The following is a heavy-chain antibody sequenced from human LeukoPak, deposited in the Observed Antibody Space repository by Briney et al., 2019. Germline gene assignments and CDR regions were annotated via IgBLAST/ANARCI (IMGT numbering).Heavy chain of an antibody. J-gene: IGHJ6*03. CDR2: IYYSGST. CDR3: ARDAGYDNYYYYYMDV. D-gene: IGHD3-22*01. Sequence: WIRQPPGKGLEWIGYIYYSGSTYYNPSLKSRVTISVDTSKNQFSLKLSSVTAADTAVYYCARDAGYDNYYYYYMDVWGKGTTVTVSS. V-gene: IGHV4-30-4*01.